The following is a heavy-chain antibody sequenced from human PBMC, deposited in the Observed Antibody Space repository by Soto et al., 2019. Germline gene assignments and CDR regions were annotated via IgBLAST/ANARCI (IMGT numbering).Heavy chain of an antibody. CDR2: IIPIFGTA. J-gene: IGHJ6*04. D-gene: IGHD3-10*01. CDR1: GGTYSSYA. CDR3: AREYGRPPFAGRDV. Sequence: ASVKVYCKASGGTYSSYAISWVRQAPGQGLEWMGGIIPIFGTANYAQKFQGRVTITADESTSTAYMELSSLRSEDTAVYYCAREYGRPPFAGRDVWGKGTTVPVSS. V-gene: IGHV1-69*13.